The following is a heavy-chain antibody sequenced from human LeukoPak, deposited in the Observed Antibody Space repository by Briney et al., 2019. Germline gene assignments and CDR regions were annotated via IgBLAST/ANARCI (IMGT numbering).Heavy chain of an antibody. J-gene: IGHJ5*02. CDR3: AREGPTENWFDP. V-gene: IGHV1-18*01. D-gene: IGHD1-26*01. CDR1: GYTFTSYG. Sequence: ASVKVSCKASGYTFTSYGISWVRQAPGQGLEWMGWISAYNGNTNYAQKLQGRVTMTTDTSTSTVYMELRSLRSDDTAVYYCAREGPTENWFDPWGQGTLVTVSS. CDR2: ISAYNGNT.